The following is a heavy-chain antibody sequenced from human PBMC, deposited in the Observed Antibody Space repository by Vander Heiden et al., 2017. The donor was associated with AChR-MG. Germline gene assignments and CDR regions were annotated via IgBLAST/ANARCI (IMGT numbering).Heavy chain of an antibody. CDR1: AGTFSTYA. D-gene: IGHD5-18*01. CDR3: ARRGSYGDYYYYGMDV. V-gene: IGHV1-69*01. J-gene: IGHJ6*02. CDR2: MIPIFGTV. Sequence: QVQLFQSGAEVKKLGSSVTVSCKASAGTFSTYAISWVRQGPGQGLECMGGMIPIFGTVKYAQKFQGRVTIIADESTRTAYMELSSLIYEDTAVYYCARRGSYGDYYYYGMDVWGQGTTVTVSS.